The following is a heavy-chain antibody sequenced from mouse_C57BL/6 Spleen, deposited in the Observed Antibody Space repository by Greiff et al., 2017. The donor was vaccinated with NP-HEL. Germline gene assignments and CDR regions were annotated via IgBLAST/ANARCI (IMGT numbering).Heavy chain of an antibody. D-gene: IGHD2-3*01. CDR3: VRHEDGYLYYYAMDY. J-gene: IGHJ4*01. CDR2: IRSKSNNYAT. V-gene: IGHV10-1*01. Sequence: EVQGVESGGGLVQPKGSLKLSCAASGFSFNTYAMNWVRQAPGKGLEWVARIRSKSNNYATYYADSVKDRFTISRDDSESMLYLQMNNLKTEDTAMYYCVRHEDGYLYYYAMDYWGQGTSVTVSS. CDR1: GFSFNTYA.